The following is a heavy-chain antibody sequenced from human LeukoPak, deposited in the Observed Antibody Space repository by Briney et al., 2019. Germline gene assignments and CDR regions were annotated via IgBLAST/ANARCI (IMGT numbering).Heavy chain of an antibody. V-gene: IGHV3-53*01. Sequence: GGSLRLSCAASGFTVSSNYMSWVRQAPGKGLEWVSVIYSGGSTYYADSVKGRFTISRDNSKNTLYLQMNSLRAEDTAVYYCARDKFFTYSSSWWNYYYMDVWGKGTTVTISS. D-gene: IGHD6-13*01. J-gene: IGHJ6*03. CDR3: ARDKFFTYSSSWWNYYYMDV. CDR2: IYSGGST. CDR1: GFTVSSNY.